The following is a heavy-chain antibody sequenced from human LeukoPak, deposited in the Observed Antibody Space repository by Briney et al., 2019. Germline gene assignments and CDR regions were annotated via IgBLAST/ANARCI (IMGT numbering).Heavy chain of an antibody. J-gene: IGHJ4*02. V-gene: IGHV1-24*01. CDR2: FDPEDGET. D-gene: IGHD3-22*01. Sequence: GASVKVSCKVSGYTLTELSMHWVRQAPGKGLEWMGGFDPEDGETIYAQKFQGRVTMTEDTSTDTAYMELSSLRSEDTAVYYCATVNLWDSSLNFDYWGQGTLVTVSS. CDR1: GYTLTELS. CDR3: ATVNLWDSSLNFDY.